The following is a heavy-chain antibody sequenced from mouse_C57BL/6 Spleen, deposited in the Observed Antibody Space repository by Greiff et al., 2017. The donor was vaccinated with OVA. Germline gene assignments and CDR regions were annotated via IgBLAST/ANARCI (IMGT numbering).Heavy chain of an antibody. D-gene: IGHD2-1*01. V-gene: IGHV1-26*01. J-gene: IGHJ2*01. CDR3: ARNYGNAFDY. CDR2: INPNNGGT. CDR1: GYTFTDYY. Sequence: EVQLQQSGPELVKPGASVKISCKASGYTFTDYYMNWVKQSPGKSLEWIGDINPNNGGTSYNQKFKGKATLTVDKSSSTAYMERRSLTAEDSAVYYCARNYGNAFDYWGQGTTLTVSS.